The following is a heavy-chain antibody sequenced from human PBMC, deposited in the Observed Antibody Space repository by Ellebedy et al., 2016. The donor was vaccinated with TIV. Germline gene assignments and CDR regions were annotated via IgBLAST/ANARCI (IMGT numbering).Heavy chain of an antibody. CDR2: IIPIFGTA. CDR3: ARDSGLAMVRDRHPAFDI. CDR1: GGTFSSYA. Sequence: SVKVSCXASGGTFSSYAISWVRQAPGQGLEWMGGIIPIFGTANYAQKFQGRVTITADESTSTAYMELSSLRSEDTAVYYCARDSGLAMVRDRHPAFDIWGQGTMVTVSS. D-gene: IGHD3-10*01. J-gene: IGHJ3*02. V-gene: IGHV1-69*13.